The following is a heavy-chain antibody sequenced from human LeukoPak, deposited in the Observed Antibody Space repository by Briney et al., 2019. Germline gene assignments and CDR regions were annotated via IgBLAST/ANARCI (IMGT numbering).Heavy chain of an antibody. CDR2: IYSGGST. CDR3: AREGYSYAQIDY. J-gene: IGHJ4*02. CDR1: GFTVSSKY. V-gene: IGHV3-66*01. Sequence: GGSLRLSCAASGFTVSSKYMSWVRQAPGKGLEWVSVIYSGGSTYYADSVKGRFTISRDNSKNTLYLQMNSLRAEDTAVYYCAREGYSYAQIDYWGQGTLVTVSS. D-gene: IGHD5-18*01.